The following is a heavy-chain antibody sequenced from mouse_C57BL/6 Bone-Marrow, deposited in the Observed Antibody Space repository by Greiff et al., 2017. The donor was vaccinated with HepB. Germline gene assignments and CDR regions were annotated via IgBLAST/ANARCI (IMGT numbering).Heavy chain of an antibody. D-gene: IGHD2-5*01. J-gene: IGHJ4*01. Sequence: QVQLQQPGAELVRPGPSVKLSCKASGYTFTSYWMHWVKQRPGQGLEWIGVIDPSDSYTNYNQKFKGKATLTVDTSSSTAYMQLSSLTSEDSAVYYCARSYSKYYAMDYWGQGTSVTVSS. CDR3: ARSYSKYYAMDY. V-gene: IGHV1-59*01. CDR2: IDPSDSYT. CDR1: GYTFTSYW.